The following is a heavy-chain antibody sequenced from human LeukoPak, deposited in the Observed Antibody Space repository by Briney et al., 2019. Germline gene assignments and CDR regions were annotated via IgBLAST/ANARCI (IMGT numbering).Heavy chain of an antibody. CDR1: GGSISSSSYY. Sequence: PSETLSLTCTVSGGSISSSSYYWGWIRQPPGKGLEWIGSIYYSGSTYYNPSLKSRVTISVDTSKNQFSLKLSSVTAADTAVYYCARNNWAEAFDIWGQGTMVTVSS. CDR2: IYYSGST. CDR3: ARNNWAEAFDI. J-gene: IGHJ3*02. D-gene: IGHD1-20*01. V-gene: IGHV4-39*07.